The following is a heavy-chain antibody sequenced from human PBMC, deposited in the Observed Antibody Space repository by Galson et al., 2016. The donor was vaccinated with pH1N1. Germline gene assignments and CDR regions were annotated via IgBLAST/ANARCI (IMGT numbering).Heavy chain of an antibody. CDR3: ARALYYGGNSIAFDV. J-gene: IGHJ3*01. CDR2: IGSSSTYI. Sequence: SLRLSCAASGFTFSSYVMNWVRQAPGKGLEWVSSIGSSSTYIYYADSVRGRFTISRDNAKNSLYLQMNSLRAEDTAIYYCARALYYGGNSIAFDVWGQGTMVTVSS. CDR1: GFTFSSYV. V-gene: IGHV3-21*01. D-gene: IGHD4-23*01.